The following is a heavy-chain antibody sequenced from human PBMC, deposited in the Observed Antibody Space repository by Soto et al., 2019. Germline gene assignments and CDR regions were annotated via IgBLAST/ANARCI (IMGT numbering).Heavy chain of an antibody. CDR2: IPYDGSNK. J-gene: IGHJ3*02. V-gene: IGHV3-30-3*01. CDR3: ATSRFNSQWLDAFDI. Sequence: PGGSLRLSCAASGFTFSSYAMHWVRQAPGKGLEWVAVIPYDGSNKYYADSVKGRFTISRDNSKNTLYLQMNSLRAEDTAVYYCATSRFNSQWLDAFDIWGQGTMVTVSS. D-gene: IGHD6-19*01. CDR1: GFTFSSYA.